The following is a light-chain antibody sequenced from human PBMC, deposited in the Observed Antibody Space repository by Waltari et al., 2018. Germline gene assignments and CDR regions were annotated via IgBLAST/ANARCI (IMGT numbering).Light chain of an antibody. V-gene: IGLV2-14*03. CDR2: PVK. Sequence: QSALTQPASVSGSPGQLITIPCTGTSRDIGVSNYVAWYQQHPVKAPKLLLYPVKTRPSRVSNRISGSKSGNAAALAISGLQAEDEHDYYCSSYTTRNTPGVIFGTGTKLTVL. CDR1: SRDIGVSNY. CDR3: SSYTTRNTPGVI. J-gene: IGLJ2*01.